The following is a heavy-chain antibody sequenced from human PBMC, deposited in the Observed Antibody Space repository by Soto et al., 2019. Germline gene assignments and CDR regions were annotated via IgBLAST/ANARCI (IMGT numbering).Heavy chain of an antibody. CDR1: GGSISSGGYS. J-gene: IGHJ4*02. D-gene: IGHD5-12*01. CDR2: IYHSGST. Sequence: QLQLHESGSGLVKPSQTLSLTCAVSGGSISSGGYSWSWIRQPPGKGLEWIGYIYHSGSTDYNPSLKSQVTRSVDRAKPHFSLKLTSVTAADPAVYYCASYTMATPDDCFDGWGQGTLVTVSS. V-gene: IGHV4-30-2*01. CDR3: ASYTMATPDDCFDG.